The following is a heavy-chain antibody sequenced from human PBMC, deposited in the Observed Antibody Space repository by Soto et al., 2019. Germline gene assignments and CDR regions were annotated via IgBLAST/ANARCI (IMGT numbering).Heavy chain of an antibody. D-gene: IGHD6-6*01. CDR3: GRCQRQLGFYYCGMDF. CDR2: IYPGDSDT. Sequence: PGESLKISCKGSGYSFTSYWIGWVRQMPGKGLEWMGIIYPGDSDTRYSPSFQGQVTISADKSISTAYLQWSSLKASDTAMYYCGRCQRQLGFYYCGMDFWGKGSTFTFSS. J-gene: IGHJ6*04. V-gene: IGHV5-51*01. CDR1: GYSFTSYW.